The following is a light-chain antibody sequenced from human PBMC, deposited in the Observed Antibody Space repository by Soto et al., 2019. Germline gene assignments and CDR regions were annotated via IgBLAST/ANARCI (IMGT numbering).Light chain of an antibody. CDR3: SSYTRSSTVV. CDR1: SSDVCGYNY. J-gene: IGLJ2*01. Sequence: QSVLTQPASVSGSPGQSITISCTGTSSDVCGYNYVSWYQQHPGKAPKLMIYDVSNRPSGVSNRFSGSKSGNTASLTISGLQAEDEADYYCSSYTRSSTVVFGGGTKLTVL. CDR2: DVS. V-gene: IGLV2-14*01.